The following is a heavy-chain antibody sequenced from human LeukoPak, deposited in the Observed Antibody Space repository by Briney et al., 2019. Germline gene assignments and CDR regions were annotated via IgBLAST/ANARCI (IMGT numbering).Heavy chain of an antibody. Sequence: GGSLRLSCAASGFTVSSNYMSWVPQAPGKGLEWVSVIYSGGSTYYADSVKGRFTISRDNSKNTLYLQMNSLRAEDTAVYYCARDDPYYYYMDVWGKGTTVTVSS. CDR3: ARDDPYYYYMDV. CDR1: GFTVSSNY. V-gene: IGHV3-53*01. CDR2: IYSGGST. J-gene: IGHJ6*03.